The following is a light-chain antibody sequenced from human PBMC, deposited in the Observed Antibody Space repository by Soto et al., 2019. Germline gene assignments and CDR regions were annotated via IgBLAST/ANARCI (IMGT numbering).Light chain of an antibody. V-gene: IGKV3-15*01. Sequence: EIVMTQSPPTSSALPGERAIFSCRASQSVGSNIGWYQQKPSQSPRLLVYDASTRATAIPARFSGSGSGTEFTLTINTLQPEDFAVYYCQQYYQWPSYTFGQGTK. CDR2: DAS. CDR1: QSVGSN. J-gene: IGKJ2*01. CDR3: QQYYQWPSYT.